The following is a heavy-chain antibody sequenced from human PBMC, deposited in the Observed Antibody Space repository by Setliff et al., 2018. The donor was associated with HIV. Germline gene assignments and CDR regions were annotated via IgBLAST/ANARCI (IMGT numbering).Heavy chain of an antibody. V-gene: IGHV1-24*01. CDR2: FDPQDGKT. CDR3: ARVLLRTNAVYGVASNWFDP. J-gene: IGHJ5*02. CDR1: GYTLTEVS. D-gene: IGHD2-8*01. Sequence: ASVKVSCKISGYTLTEVSMHWVRQAPGKGLEWMGYFDPQDGKTIYAQKFQGRVTITADESTSTAYMELSSLRYEDTAVYYCARVLLRTNAVYGVASNWFDPWGQGTLVTVSS.